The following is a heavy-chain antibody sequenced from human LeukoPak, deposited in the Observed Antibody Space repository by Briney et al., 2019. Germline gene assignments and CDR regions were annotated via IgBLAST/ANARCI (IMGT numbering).Heavy chain of an antibody. J-gene: IGHJ4*02. CDR3: ARGSSGYTYGFDY. Sequence: GESLKISCKGSGYSFLTYWIGWVRQVPGKGLEWMGIIYPGDSDTRYSPSFQGQVTISADKSIRNAYLQWSSLKASDTAMYYCARGSSGYTYGFDYWGQGTLVTVSS. CDR1: GYSFLTYW. CDR2: IYPGDSDT. V-gene: IGHV5-51*01. D-gene: IGHD5-18*01.